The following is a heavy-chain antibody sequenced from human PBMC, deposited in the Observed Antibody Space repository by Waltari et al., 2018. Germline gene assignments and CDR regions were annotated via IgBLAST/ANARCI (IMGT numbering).Heavy chain of an antibody. D-gene: IGHD6-19*01. CDR1: GGSISSGSYY. J-gene: IGHJ6*02. CDR3: ARGRIPSGGWYDYYGMDV. Sequence: QVQLQESGPGLVKPSQTLSLTCTVSGGSISSGSYYWSWIRQPAGKGLEWIGRIYTSGSTNYNPSLKSRVTISVDTSKNQFSLKLSSVTAADTAVYYCARGRIPSGGWYDYYGMDVWGQGTTVTVSS. V-gene: IGHV4-61*02. CDR2: IYTSGST.